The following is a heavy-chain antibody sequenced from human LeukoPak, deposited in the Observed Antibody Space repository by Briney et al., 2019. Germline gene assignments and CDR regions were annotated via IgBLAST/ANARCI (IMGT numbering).Heavy chain of an antibody. V-gene: IGHV1-46*01. J-gene: IGHJ4*02. CDR3: ATYTQSGAQGVSDY. D-gene: IGHD3-10*01. CDR2: IHPNDGDT. CDR1: GYTFTNYY. Sequence: GSVKVSCKASGYTFTNYYMHWVRQAPGQGLEWMGLIHPNDGDTKYTQEFQDRVTMTRDTSTSTVYMELSSLRSEDTAVYYCATYTQSGAQGVSDYWGQGTLVTVSS.